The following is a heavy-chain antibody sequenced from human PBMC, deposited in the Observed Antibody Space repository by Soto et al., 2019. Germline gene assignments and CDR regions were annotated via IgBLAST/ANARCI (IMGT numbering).Heavy chain of an antibody. D-gene: IGHD6-19*01. V-gene: IGHV3-23*01. CDR3: VRYITVCVRVFDY. CDR2: LNAESGNT. Sequence: EVQLLESGGDLVQPGGSLRLSCAASGFTFSSYVMSWVRQAPGKGLEWVSTLNAESGNTYNADSVKGRFTVSRDNSKNTLYLQMNSLRAEDTAVYYCVRYITVCVRVFDYWGQGTLVTVSS. J-gene: IGHJ4*02. CDR1: GFTFSSYV.